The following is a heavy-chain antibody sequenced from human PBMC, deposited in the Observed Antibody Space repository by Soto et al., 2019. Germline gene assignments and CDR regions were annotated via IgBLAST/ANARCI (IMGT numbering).Heavy chain of an antibody. Sequence: PSETLSLTCVVSGTSMSSTFWWTWVRQSPKKGLEWIGEIYHSGITKYNPSLKSRVTISVNKTNNQFSLEMRAVTAADTAFYYCATLPPRIEVVKTEIPAWGQGTLVTVSS. D-gene: IGHD2-15*01. CDR1: GTSMSSTFW. J-gene: IGHJ5*02. CDR3: ATLPPRIEVVKTEIPA. V-gene: IGHV4-4*02. CDR2: IYHSGIT.